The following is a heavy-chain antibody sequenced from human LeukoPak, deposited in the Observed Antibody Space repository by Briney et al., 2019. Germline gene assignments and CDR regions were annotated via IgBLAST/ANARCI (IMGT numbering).Heavy chain of an antibody. CDR3: ARSLIAAAGVFPYYYYGMDV. D-gene: IGHD6-13*01. V-gene: IGHV1-69*04. CDR1: GGTVSGYA. CDR2: IIPILGIA. J-gene: IGHJ6*02. Sequence: GASVKVSCKASGGTVSGYAISWVRQAPGQGLEWMGRIIPILGIANYAQKFQGRVTITADKSTSTAYMELSSLRSEDTAVYYCARSLIAAAGVFPYYYYGMDVWGQGTTVTVSS.